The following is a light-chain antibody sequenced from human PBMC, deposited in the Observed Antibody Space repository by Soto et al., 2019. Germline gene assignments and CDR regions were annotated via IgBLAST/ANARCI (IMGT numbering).Light chain of an antibody. CDR1: RGIRTY. Sequence: RLTLTQSSLSAAVGDTVTITCRARRGIRTYLAWYQQRPGKAPKLPIYSVSSLQSGVPSRFSGSGSGPDFTLTISCLQSEDFATYYCQQYYSYPRTFGQGAKVDI. V-gene: IGKV1-8*01. J-gene: IGKJ1*01. CDR2: SVS. CDR3: QQYYSYPRT.